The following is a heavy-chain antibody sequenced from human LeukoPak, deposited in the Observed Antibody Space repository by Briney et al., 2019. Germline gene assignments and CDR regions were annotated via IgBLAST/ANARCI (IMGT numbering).Heavy chain of an antibody. CDR3: ARSPAFDRFDY. V-gene: IGHV5-51*01. CDR1: GYSFINYW. Sequence: GESLKISCKGSGYSFINYWIARVRQMPGKGLEWMGIMYLGNSDTRYSPSFQGQVTISADKSINTAYLQWSSLKASDTAIYYCARSPAFDRFDYWGQGTLVTVSS. CDR2: MYLGNSDT. D-gene: IGHD1-14*01. J-gene: IGHJ4*02.